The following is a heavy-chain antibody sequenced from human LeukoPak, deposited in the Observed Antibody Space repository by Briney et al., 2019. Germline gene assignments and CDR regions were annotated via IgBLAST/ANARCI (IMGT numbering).Heavy chain of an antibody. V-gene: IGHV4-34*01. D-gene: IGHD5-18*01. CDR1: GGSFSGYY. J-gene: IGHJ4*02. CDR3: ARVQDTAMVGY. Sequence: SETLSLTCAVYGGSFSGYYWSWIRQPPGKGLEWIGEINHSGSTNYNPSLKSRVTISVDTSKNQFSLKLSSVTAADTAVYYCARVQDTAMVGYWGQGTLVTVSS. CDR2: INHSGST.